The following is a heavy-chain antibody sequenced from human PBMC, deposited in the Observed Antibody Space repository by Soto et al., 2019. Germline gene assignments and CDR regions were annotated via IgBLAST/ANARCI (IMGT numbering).Heavy chain of an antibody. Sequence: SVKVSCKASGGTFSSYAISWVRQAPGQGLEWMGGIIPIFGTANYAQKFQGRVTITADKSTSTAYMELSSLRSEDTAVYYCARDIKSGPIDTERFGVVTEYGMDVWGQGTTVTLSS. CDR3: ARDIKSGPIDTERFGVVTEYGMDV. V-gene: IGHV1-69*06. J-gene: IGHJ6*02. CDR1: GGTFSSYA. D-gene: IGHD3-3*01. CDR2: IIPIFGTA.